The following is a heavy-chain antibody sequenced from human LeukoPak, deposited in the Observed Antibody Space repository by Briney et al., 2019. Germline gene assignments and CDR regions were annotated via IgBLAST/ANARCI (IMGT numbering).Heavy chain of an antibody. J-gene: IGHJ4*02. CDR3: ARGAYDYVWGRPVDY. V-gene: IGHV1-2*02. CDR2: INANSGGT. CDR1: GYTFTGYY. Sequence: GASVKVSCKASGYTFTGYYMHWVRQAPGQGLEWMGWINANSGGTNYAQKFQGRVTMTRDTSISTAYMELSRLRSDDTAVYYCARGAYDYVWGRPVDYWGQGTLVTVSS. D-gene: IGHD3-16*01.